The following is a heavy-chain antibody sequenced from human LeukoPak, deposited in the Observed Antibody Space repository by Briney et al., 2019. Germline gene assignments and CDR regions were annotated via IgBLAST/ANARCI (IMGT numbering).Heavy chain of an antibody. CDR2: IIPIFGTA. Sequence: ASVKVSCKASGGTFSSYAISWVRQAPGQGLEWMGGIIPIFGTANYAQKFQGRVTITADESTSTAYMVLSSLRSEDTAMYYCASHSGSYNNYWGQGTLVTVSS. J-gene: IGHJ4*02. D-gene: IGHD1-26*01. CDR1: GGTFSSYA. V-gene: IGHV1-69*13. CDR3: ASHSGSYNNY.